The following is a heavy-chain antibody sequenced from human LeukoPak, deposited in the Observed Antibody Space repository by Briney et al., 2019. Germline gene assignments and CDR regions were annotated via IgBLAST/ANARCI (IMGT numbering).Heavy chain of an antibody. D-gene: IGHD4-17*01. V-gene: IGHV4-4*02. CDR1: GGSISSSNW. J-gene: IGHJ4*02. Sequence: SGTLSLTCAVSGGSISSSNWWSWVRQPPGKGLEWIGEIYHSGSTNYNPSLKSRLTISVDSPRNQFSLRLTSLTAADTAVYYCARLVTVTTGDYFDYWGQGNLVTVSS. CDR3: ARLVTVTTGDYFDY. CDR2: IYHSGST.